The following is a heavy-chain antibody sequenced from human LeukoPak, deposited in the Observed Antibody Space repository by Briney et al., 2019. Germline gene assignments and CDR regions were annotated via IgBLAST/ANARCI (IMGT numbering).Heavy chain of an antibody. Sequence: GGSLRLSCAVSGFTFSSYWMHWVRQAPGKGLVWVSRINSDGSSTSYADSVKGRFTISRDNAKNTLYLQMNSLRAEDTAVYYCARGPSIFDAFDIWGQGTMVTVSS. CDR3: ARGPSIFDAFDI. CDR1: GFTFSSYW. J-gene: IGHJ3*02. CDR2: INSDGSST. V-gene: IGHV3-74*01.